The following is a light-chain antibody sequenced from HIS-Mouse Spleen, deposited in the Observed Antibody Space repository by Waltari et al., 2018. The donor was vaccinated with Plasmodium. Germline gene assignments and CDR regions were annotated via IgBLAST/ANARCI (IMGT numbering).Light chain of an antibody. CDR3: YSAADNNLV. Sequence: SYELTQPSSVSVSPGQTARTTCSGDVLAKKYARGFQQKPGQAPALVIYKDSERPSGIPERFSGSSSGTTVTLTISGAQVEDEADYYCYSAADNNLVFGGGTKLTVL. CDR2: KDS. J-gene: IGLJ3*02. CDR1: VLAKKY. V-gene: IGLV3-27*01.